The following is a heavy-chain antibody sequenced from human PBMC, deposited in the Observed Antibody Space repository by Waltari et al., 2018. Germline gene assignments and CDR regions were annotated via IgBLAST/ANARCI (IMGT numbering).Heavy chain of an antibody. CDR2: INPNSGGT. J-gene: IGHJ4*02. Sequence: QVQLVQSGAEVKKPGASVKVSCKASGYTFTGYYIHWVRQAPGQGLEWMGRINPNSGGTNYAQKFQGRVTMTRDTSISTAYMELSRLRSGDTALYYCAGLAGAPDAFDHWGQGTLVTVSS. CDR3: AGLAGAPDAFDH. D-gene: IGHD3-16*01. CDR1: GYTFTGYY. V-gene: IGHV1-2*06.